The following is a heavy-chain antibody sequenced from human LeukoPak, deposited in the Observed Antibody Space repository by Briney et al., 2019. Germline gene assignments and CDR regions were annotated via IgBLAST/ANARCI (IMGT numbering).Heavy chain of an antibody. V-gene: IGHV4-34*01. CDR2: INRSGST. CDR1: GGSFSGYY. Sequence: PSETLSLTCAVYGGSFSGYYWSWIRQPPGKGLEWIGEINRSGSTNYNPSLKSRVTISVDTSKNQFSLKLSSVTAADTAVYYCAREAYGDYVEAWGQGTLVTVSS. J-gene: IGHJ4*02. CDR3: AREAYGDYVEA. D-gene: IGHD4-17*01.